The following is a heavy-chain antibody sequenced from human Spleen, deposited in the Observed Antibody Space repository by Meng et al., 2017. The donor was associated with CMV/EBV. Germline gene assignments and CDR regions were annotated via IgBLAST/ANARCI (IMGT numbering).Heavy chain of an antibody. CDR3: ARMKYYYDRGGYYGAFDI. D-gene: IGHD3-22*01. CDR2: IDWDDDK. J-gene: IGHJ3*02. V-gene: IGHV2-70D*14. Sequence: SGPTLVKPTQTLTLTCTCSGFSLNSKRMRMNWIRQPPGKALEWLARIDWDDDKYYSSSLKTRLTVSRDTSKNQVVLTMTNMDPVYTATYYCARMKYYYDRGGYYGAFDIWVQGTTVTVSS. CDR1: GFSLNSKRMR.